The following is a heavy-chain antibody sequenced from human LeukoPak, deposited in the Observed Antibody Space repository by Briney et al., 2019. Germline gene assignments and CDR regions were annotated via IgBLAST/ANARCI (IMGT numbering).Heavy chain of an antibody. CDR3: AREYYDILTGWAGMDV. CDR2: IYYIGST. J-gene: IGHJ6*04. V-gene: IGHV4-59*01. CDR1: GGSISSSY. Sequence: SETLSLTCTVPGGSISSSYWSWIRQRPGKGREWMGHIYYIGSTNYNPSLKSRVTISVDTSKHQFSLKLGSVTAADTAVYYCAREYYDILTGWAGMDVWGKGTTVTVSS. D-gene: IGHD3-9*01.